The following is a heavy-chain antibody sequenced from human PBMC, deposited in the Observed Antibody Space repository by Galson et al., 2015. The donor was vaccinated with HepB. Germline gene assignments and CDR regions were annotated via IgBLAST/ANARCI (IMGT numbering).Heavy chain of an antibody. J-gene: IGHJ4*02. CDR1: GYTFTGYY. D-gene: IGHD3-10*01. V-gene: IGHV1-2*04. CDR3: ARDSYGVWGSGSYLFDY. Sequence: SVKVSCKASGYTFTGYYMHWVRQAPGQGLEWMGWINPNSGGTNYAQKFQGWVTMTRGTSISTAYMELSRLRSDDTAVYYCARDSYGVWGSGSYLFDYWGQGTLVTVSS. CDR2: INPNSGGT.